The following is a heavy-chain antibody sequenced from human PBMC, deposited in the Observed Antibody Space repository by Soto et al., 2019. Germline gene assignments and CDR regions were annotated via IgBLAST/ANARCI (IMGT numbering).Heavy chain of an antibody. V-gene: IGHV1-18*01. D-gene: IGHD4-17*01. CDR2: IHAYNGDT. CDR1: GYTFSSYR. J-gene: IGHJ4*02. Sequence: QVQLVQSGAEVKKPGASVKVSCKASGYTFSSYRISWVRQAPGQGPEGMGWIHAYNGDTNYAQKFQDRLIMTTDTSTSTAYMELRSLTSDDTAVYYCARADYGDDDYWGQGTLVTVSS. CDR3: ARADYGDDDY.